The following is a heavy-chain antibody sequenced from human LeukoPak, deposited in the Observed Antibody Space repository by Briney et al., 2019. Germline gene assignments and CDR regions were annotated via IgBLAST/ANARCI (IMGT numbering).Heavy chain of an antibody. V-gene: IGHV4-61*02. Sequence: PSETLSLTCTVSGGSISSGSYYWSWIRQPAGKGLEWIGRIYASGSANYNPSLKSRVAISVDTSKNQFSLKLSSVTAADTAVYYCARHPSTRVDSSGYYYVGAFDIWGQGTIVTVSS. J-gene: IGHJ3*02. CDR3: ARHPSTRVDSSGYYYVGAFDI. CDR1: GGSISSGSYY. CDR2: IYASGSA. D-gene: IGHD3-22*01.